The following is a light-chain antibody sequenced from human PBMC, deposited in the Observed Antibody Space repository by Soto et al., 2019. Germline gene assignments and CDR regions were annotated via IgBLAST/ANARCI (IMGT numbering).Light chain of an antibody. V-gene: IGLV2-8*01. Sequence: QSALTQPPSASGSPGQSVTISCTGISSDVGGYNYVSWYQQHPGKAPKLMIYGVTKRPSGVPDRFSGSKSGNTASLTVSGLLAEDEADYYCSSYAGTNNALFGGGTKVTVL. CDR3: SSYAGTNNAL. J-gene: IGLJ2*01. CDR1: SSDVGGYNY. CDR2: GVT.